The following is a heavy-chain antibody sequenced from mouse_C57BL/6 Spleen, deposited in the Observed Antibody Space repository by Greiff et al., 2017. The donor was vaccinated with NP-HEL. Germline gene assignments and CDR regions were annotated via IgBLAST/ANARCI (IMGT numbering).Heavy chain of an antibody. CDR3: ARSVTTVPDFDY. D-gene: IGHD1-1*01. J-gene: IGHJ2*01. Sequence: QVQLKQPGAELVRPGTSVKLSCKASGYTFTSYWMHWVKQRPGQGLEWIGVIDPSDSYTNYNQKFKGKATLTVDTSSSTAYMQLSSLTSEDSAVYYCARSVTTVPDFDYWGQGTTLTVSS. CDR2: IDPSDSYT. V-gene: IGHV1-59*01. CDR1: GYTFTSYW.